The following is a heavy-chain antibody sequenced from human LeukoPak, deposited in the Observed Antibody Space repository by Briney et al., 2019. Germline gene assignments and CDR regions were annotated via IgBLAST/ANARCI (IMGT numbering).Heavy chain of an antibody. V-gene: IGHV3-30*04. Sequence: GGSLRLSCAASGFTFSSYAMHWVRQAPGKGLEWVAVISYDGSNKYYADSVKGRFTISRDNSKNTLYLQMNSPRAEDTAVYYCTRDLNSGGSCWGQGTLVTVSS. CDR1: GFTFSSYA. D-gene: IGHD2-15*01. CDR2: ISYDGSNK. CDR3: TRDLNSGGSC. J-gene: IGHJ4*02.